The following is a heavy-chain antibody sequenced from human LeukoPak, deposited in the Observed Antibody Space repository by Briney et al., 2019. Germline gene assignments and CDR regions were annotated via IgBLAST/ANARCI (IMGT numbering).Heavy chain of an antibody. V-gene: IGHV4-59*01. D-gene: IGHD3-22*01. J-gene: IGHJ4*02. CDR1: GGSISSYY. CDR2: IKDSGST. Sequence: SETLSLTCTVSGGSISSYYWNWIRQPPGKGLEWIGCIKDSGSTNYKPSLESRVTISVDTSKNQFSLKVTSVTAADTAVYYCARSTKYDGSGFYEFDYWGQGTLVTVSS. CDR3: ARSTKYDGSGFYEFDY.